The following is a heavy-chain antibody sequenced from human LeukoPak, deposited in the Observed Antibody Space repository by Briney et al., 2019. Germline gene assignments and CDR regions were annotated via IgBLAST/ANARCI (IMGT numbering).Heavy chain of an antibody. D-gene: IGHD3-22*01. CDR1: GGSFSGYY. V-gene: IGHV4-34*01. J-gene: IGHJ4*02. Sequence: SETLSLTCAVCGGSFSGYYWSLIRQPPGKGLEWIGEINHSGSTNYNPSLKSRVTISVDTSKNQFSLKLSSVTAADTAVYYCARGGSRGDSSGYYGNFDYWGQGTLVTVSS. CDR3: ARGGSRGDSSGYYGNFDY. CDR2: INHSGST.